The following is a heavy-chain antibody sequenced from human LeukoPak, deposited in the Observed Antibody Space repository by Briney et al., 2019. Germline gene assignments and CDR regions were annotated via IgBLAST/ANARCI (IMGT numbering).Heavy chain of an antibody. J-gene: IGHJ6*03. CDR2: IKQDGSEK. D-gene: IGHD1-14*01. Sequence: GGSLRLXCAASGFTFSGYWMSWVRQAPGKGLEWVANIKQDGSEKYYVDSVKGRFTISRDNAKNSLYLQMNSLRAEDTAVYYCARETRTYYYYMDVWGKGTTVTVSS. V-gene: IGHV3-7*01. CDR3: ARETRTYYYYMDV. CDR1: GFTFSGYW.